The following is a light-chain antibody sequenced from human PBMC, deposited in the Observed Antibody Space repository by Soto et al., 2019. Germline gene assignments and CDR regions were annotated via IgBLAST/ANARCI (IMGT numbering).Light chain of an antibody. J-gene: IGKJ2*01. Sequence: ELVLTQSPDTLSLSPGERATLSCRASQTVSSSYLAWYQQKPGQAPRLLIYGASSRATGIPDRFSGSGSGTDFTLTISGLEPEDFAVYYCQQYDNSFRYTFGQGTKLEI. CDR3: QQYDNSFRYT. V-gene: IGKV3-20*01. CDR2: GAS. CDR1: QTVSSSY.